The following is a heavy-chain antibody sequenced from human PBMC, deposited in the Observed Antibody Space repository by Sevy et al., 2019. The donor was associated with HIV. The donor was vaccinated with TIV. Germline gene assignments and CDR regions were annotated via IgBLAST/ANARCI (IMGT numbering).Heavy chain of an antibody. CDR3: ARSVLAVTGSYGMDV. V-gene: IGHV3-30*04. D-gene: IGHD6-19*01. CDR1: GFTFSNYV. Sequence: GGSLRLSCAASGFTFSNYVMHWVRQAPGKGLEWVTFIASYGNDEDYADSVKGRFTISRDNSKNTLYLQMNSLGPEDTAVYYCARSVLAVTGSYGMDVWGQGTTVTVSS. CDR2: IASYGNDE. J-gene: IGHJ6*02.